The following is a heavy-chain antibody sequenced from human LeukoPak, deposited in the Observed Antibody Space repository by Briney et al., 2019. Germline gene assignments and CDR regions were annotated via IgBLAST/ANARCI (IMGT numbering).Heavy chain of an antibody. Sequence: SETLSLTCTVSGGSIRSYYWSWIRQSPGKGLEWIGYIYYSGSTNYNPSLKSRVTISVDTSKNQFSLKLSSVTAADTAVYYCARGGSSSWYYYYYMDVWGKGTTVTVSS. CDR2: IYYSGST. CDR3: ARGGSSSWYYYYYMDV. J-gene: IGHJ6*03. D-gene: IGHD6-13*01. CDR1: GGSIRSYY. V-gene: IGHV4-59*01.